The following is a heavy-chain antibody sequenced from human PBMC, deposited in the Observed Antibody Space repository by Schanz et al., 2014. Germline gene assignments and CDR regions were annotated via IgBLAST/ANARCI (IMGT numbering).Heavy chain of an antibody. CDR3: AKGMGYCSGGTCYDYYYYCLDV. J-gene: IGHJ6*02. Sequence: EVKLVESGGGAVRPGGSLRLSCAASGFTLSSYWMHWVRQVPGKGLEWVSSISHSGGSKYYADSVKGRFIISRDNSENTLYLQMNSLSADDTAVFYCAKGMGYCSGGTCYDYYYYCLDVWGQGTTVTVSS. V-gene: IGHV3-23*04. D-gene: IGHD2-15*01. CDR1: GFTLSSYW. CDR2: ISHSGGSK.